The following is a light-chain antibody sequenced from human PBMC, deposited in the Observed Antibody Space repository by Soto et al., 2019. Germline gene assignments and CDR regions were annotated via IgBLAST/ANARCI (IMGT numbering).Light chain of an antibody. J-gene: IGKJ1*01. CDR1: QSVNSRY. CDR2: GTS. CDR3: LQYGYSRT. Sequence: EIVLTQSPGTLSLSPGERATLSCRASQSVNSRYLAWYQQKPGQAPRLLIYGTSTRATGIPDRFSGSGSGTDFTLTISRLEPEDFAVYYCLQYGYSRTFGQGTKVEIK. V-gene: IGKV3-20*01.